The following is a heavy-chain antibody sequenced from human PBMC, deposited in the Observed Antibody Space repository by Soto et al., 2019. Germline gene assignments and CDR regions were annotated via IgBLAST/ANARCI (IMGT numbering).Heavy chain of an antibody. CDR2: LKSKTDGGAT. V-gene: IGHV3-15*01. J-gene: IGHJ5*02. D-gene: IGHD3-10*01. CDR1: GFTFSKAW. Sequence: EVQLVESGGGLVKPGGSLRLSCAASGFTFSKAWMTWVRQAPGKGLEWVGRLKSKTDGGATDYAAPVKGRFTISRDDSQNTLYLKMNSLKTEDTAVYYCTTAPRYYGSGSYRSGNWFDPWGKGTLVTVSS. CDR3: TTAPRYYGSGSYRSGNWFDP.